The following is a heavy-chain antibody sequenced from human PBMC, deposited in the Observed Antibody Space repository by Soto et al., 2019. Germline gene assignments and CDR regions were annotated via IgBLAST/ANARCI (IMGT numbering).Heavy chain of an antibody. V-gene: IGHV3-33*06. D-gene: IGHD3-10*01. CDR3: AKNSVIRGDFGMDV. J-gene: IGHJ6*02. CDR2: IGNDGISK. CDR1: GFTFSSYG. Sequence: GGSLRLSCAASGFTFSSYGMHWVRQAPGKGLEWVAVIGNDGISKYYADSVKGRLTISRDNSMNTLYLQMSSLRAEDTAVYYCAKNSVIRGDFGMDVWGQGTTVTVSS.